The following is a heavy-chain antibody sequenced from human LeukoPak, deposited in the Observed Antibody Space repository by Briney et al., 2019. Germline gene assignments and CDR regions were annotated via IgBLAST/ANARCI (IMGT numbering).Heavy chain of an antibody. CDR2: IYYSGST. V-gene: IGHV4-59*01. CDR1: GCSISSYY. J-gene: IGHJ6*04. CDR3: VRDYYGSGFMDV. D-gene: IGHD3-10*01. Sequence: PSETLSLTCTVSGCSISSYYRSWIRQPPGKGLEWIGYIYYSGSTNYNPSLKSRVTISVDTSKNQFSLKLSSVTAADTAAYYCVRDYYGSGFMDVWGKGTTVTVSS.